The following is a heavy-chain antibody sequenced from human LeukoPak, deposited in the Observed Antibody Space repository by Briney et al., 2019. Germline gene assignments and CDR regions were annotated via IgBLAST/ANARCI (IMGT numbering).Heavy chain of an antibody. Sequence: ASVKVSCKASGYTFTSYAMNWVRQAPGQGLEWMGWINTNTGNPTYAQGFTGRFVFSLDTSVSTAYLQISSLKAEDTAVYYCARQWLSHKRYYYYMDVWGKGTTVTVSS. CDR3: ARQWLSHKRYYYYMDV. V-gene: IGHV7-4-1*02. CDR2: INTNTGNP. J-gene: IGHJ6*03. D-gene: IGHD5-12*01. CDR1: GYTFTSYA.